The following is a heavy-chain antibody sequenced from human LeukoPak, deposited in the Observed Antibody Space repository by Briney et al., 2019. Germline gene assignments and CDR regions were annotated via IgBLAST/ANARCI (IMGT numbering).Heavy chain of an antibody. Sequence: SETLSLTCTVSGGSISSSIYYWAWIRQPPGKGLEWIGSIYYSGATYYNPSLKSRVTISIDTSKNQFSLKLSSVTAADTAVYYCAAPYSGGYHGLDIRGQGTMVTVSS. D-gene: IGHD1-26*01. CDR2: IYYSGAT. CDR3: AAPYSGGYHGLDI. V-gene: IGHV4-39*01. J-gene: IGHJ3*02. CDR1: GGSISSSIYY.